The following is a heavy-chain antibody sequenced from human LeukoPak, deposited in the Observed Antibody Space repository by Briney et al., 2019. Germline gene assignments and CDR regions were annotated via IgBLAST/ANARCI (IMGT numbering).Heavy chain of an antibody. CDR2: INPNSGDT. J-gene: IGHJ4*02. Sequence: ASVKVSCKASGYXFTGYYLHWVREAPGQGLEWMGWINPNSGDTNYAQKFQGRVTMTRDTSISTAYMELSSLRSDDTAVFYCARGDSSPYYYFDYWGQGTLVTVSS. V-gene: IGHV1-2*02. CDR1: GYXFTGYY. D-gene: IGHD3-22*01. CDR3: ARGDSSPYYYFDY.